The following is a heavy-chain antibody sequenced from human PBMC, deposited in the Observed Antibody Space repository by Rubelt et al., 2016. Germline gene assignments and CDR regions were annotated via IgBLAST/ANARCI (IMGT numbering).Heavy chain of an antibody. CDR3: ARCERCSGGSCKYYFDY. D-gene: IGHD2-15*01. Sequence: QLQLQESGPGLVKPSETLSLTCTVSGGSISSSNYYWGWIRQPPGKGLEWIGSIYYSGNTYNNPSLKSRVSISVDTSKNQFSLKLRSVTAADTAVYYCARCERCSGGSCKYYFDYWGQGTLVTVSS. CDR1: GGSISSSNYY. V-gene: IGHV4-39*01. J-gene: IGHJ4*02. CDR2: IYYSGNT.